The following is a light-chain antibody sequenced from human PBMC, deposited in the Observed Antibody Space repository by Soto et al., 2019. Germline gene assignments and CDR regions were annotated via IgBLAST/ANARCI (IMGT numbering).Light chain of an antibody. Sequence: QPVLTQPASVSGSPGQSITISGTGTSSDVGDYDYVSWYQQHPGKAPKLMIYEVSNRPSGVSNRFSGSTSGNTASLPISGLQAEDEAEFYCSSYSSRGAMVFGGGTKLTVL. CDR2: EVS. V-gene: IGLV2-14*01. CDR1: SSDVGDYDY. J-gene: IGLJ3*02. CDR3: SSYSSRGAMV.